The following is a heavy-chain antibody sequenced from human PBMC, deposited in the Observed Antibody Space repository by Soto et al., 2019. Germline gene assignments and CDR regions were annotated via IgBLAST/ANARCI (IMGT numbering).Heavy chain of an antibody. J-gene: IGHJ6*02. D-gene: IGHD3-10*01. Sequence: SVKVSCKASGVTFNSYTISWVLQSPGQGLEWMGGIIPIFNTPKYARKFQGRVTITADESTSTAYMELNSLRSEDTAVFYCAGTSWHYYYGMDFWGQGTTVTSP. CDR2: IIPIFNTP. V-gene: IGHV1-69*13. CDR3: AGTSWHYYYGMDF. CDR1: GVTFNSYT.